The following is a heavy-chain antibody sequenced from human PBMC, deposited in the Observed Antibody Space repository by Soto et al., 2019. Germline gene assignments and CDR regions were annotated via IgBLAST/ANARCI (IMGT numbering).Heavy chain of an antibody. V-gene: IGHV4-4*02. CDR2: RFHSGST. CDR1: GASISTSNW. J-gene: IGHJ4*02. Sequence: SETLSLTCTVSGASISTSNWWTWVRQPPGKGLEWIGERFHSGSTTYNPSLKSRVTISLDKSSNQFSLKLNSVTAADTAVYYCARYFRGSGRYFFDYWGQGTLVTVSS. CDR3: ARYFRGSGRYFFDY. D-gene: IGHD6-19*01.